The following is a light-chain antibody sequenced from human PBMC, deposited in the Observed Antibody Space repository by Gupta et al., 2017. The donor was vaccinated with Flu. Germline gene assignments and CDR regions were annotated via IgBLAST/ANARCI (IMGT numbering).Light chain of an antibody. CDR2: DTS. CDR1: RSLSAY. J-gene: IGKJ3*01. Sequence: IVLTQSPATLSLSPGETATLSCRASRSLSAYLAWYQQKPGRPPRLLIYDTSKRATGIPARFSDSGSGTDFALTISNLEPEDFAVYYCRQRNNWPFTFGPGTKVDIK. CDR3: RQRNNWPFT. V-gene: IGKV3-11*01.